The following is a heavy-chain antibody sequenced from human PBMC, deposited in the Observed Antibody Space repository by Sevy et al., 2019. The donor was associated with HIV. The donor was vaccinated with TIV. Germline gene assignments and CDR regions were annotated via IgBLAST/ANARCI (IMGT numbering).Heavy chain of an antibody. D-gene: IGHD1-26*01. CDR1: GFTFSSYS. Sequence: GGSLRLSCAASGFTFSSYSMNWVRQAPGKGLEWVSSISSSSSYIYNADSVKGRFTISRDNAKNSLYLQMKSLRAEDTAGEYGGSAENRSVWELLRLNALDIWGQGTMVTVSS. CDR3: GSAENRSVWELLRLNALDI. V-gene: IGHV3-21*01. J-gene: IGHJ3*02. CDR2: ISSSSSYI.